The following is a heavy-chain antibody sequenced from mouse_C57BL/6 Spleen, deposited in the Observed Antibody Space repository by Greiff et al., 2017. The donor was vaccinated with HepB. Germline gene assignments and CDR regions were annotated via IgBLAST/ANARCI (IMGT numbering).Heavy chain of an antibody. CDR2: ISSGSSTI. J-gene: IGHJ4*01. CDR3: ARQYYGSSYGAMDY. Sequence: DVMLVESGGGLVKPGGSLKLSCAASGFTFSDYGMHWVRQAPEKGLEWVAYISSGSSTIYYADTVKGRFTISRDNAKNTLFLQMTSLRSEDTAMYYCARQYYGSSYGAMDYWGQGTSVTVSS. CDR1: GFTFSDYG. V-gene: IGHV5-17*01. D-gene: IGHD1-1*01.